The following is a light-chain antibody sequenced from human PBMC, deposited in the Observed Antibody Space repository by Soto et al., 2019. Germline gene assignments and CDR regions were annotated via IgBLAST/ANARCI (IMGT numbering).Light chain of an antibody. V-gene: IGKV3-20*01. Sequence: EIVLTQSPGTLSLSPGERATLSCRASQSVSNNYLAWYQQKPGQAPRLLIYGASNRATGTPDRFSGSGSGTDFTLTISRLEPEDFAVYYCQRYGSSGTFGQGTKVDI. CDR1: QSVSNNY. CDR3: QRYGSSGT. J-gene: IGKJ1*01. CDR2: GAS.